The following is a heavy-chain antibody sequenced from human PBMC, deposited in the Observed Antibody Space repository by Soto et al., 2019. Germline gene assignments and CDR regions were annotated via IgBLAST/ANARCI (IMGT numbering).Heavy chain of an antibody. V-gene: IGHV4-30-2*01. J-gene: IGHJ4*02. CDR1: GGSISSGGYS. Sequence: SETLSLTCAVSGGSISSGGYSWSWIRQPPGKGLEWIGYMYHSGSTYYNPSLKSRVTISIDRSKNQFSLKLSSVTAADTAVYYCARVPDYRAQRTAVTVSS. CDR2: MYHSGST. D-gene: IGHD2-2*01. CDR3: ARVPDY.